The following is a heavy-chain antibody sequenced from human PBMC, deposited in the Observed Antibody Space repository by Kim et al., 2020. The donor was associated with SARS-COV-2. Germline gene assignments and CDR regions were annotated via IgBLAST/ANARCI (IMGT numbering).Heavy chain of an antibody. Sequence: GGSLRLSCAASGFTFSTYWMHWGRQVPGEGLVWVSRISPDGSEIDYADSGKGRFTMSRDNAKNTVYLQRNSLRGEDKALYYCARSSTATTPDYWGQGPLVTVSS. CDR2: ISPDGSEI. V-gene: IGHV3-74*01. D-gene: IGHD1-1*01. CDR1: GFTFSTYW. J-gene: IGHJ4*02. CDR3: ARSSTATTPDY.